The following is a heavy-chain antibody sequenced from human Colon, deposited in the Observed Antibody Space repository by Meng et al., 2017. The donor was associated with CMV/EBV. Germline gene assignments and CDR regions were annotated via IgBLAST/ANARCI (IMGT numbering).Heavy chain of an antibody. Sequence: GESLKISCAASGFTFDNYGMSWVRQAPGKGLVWVSRISSGGATTNYADSVKGRFTISRDNAKNMLYLQMNSLRVEDTAIYYCAKDHKPSNRDDVDSQYWGRGTLVTVSS. CDR2: ISSGGATT. CDR1: GFTFDNYG. J-gene: IGHJ1*01. V-gene: IGHV3-23*01. CDR3: AKDHKPSNRDDVDSQY. D-gene: IGHD1-20*01.